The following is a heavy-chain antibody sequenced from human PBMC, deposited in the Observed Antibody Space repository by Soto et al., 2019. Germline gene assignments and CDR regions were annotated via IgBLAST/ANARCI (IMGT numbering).Heavy chain of an antibody. CDR2: ISHSGNT. CDR1: GGSISRSNW. D-gene: IGHD2-15*01. V-gene: IGHV4-4*02. Sequence: QVQLQESGPGLVKPSGTLSLTCAVSGGSISRSNWWSLVRQPPGKGLEWIGDISHSGNTNYNPSLKSRVTISGDKSKNQFSLKLSSVTAADTAVYYCARGCSGGSCYPLMDVWGRGTTVTVSS. J-gene: IGHJ6*02. CDR3: ARGCSGGSCYPLMDV.